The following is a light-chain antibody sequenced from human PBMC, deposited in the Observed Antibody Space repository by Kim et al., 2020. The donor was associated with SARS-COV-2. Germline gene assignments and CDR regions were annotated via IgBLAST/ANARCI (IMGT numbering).Light chain of an antibody. V-gene: IGKV4-1*01. CDR1: QTVVSNSNNKNY. CDR3: QQYYSTPPS. J-gene: IGKJ2*03. CDR2: WAS. Sequence: RATLNCKSSQTVVSNSNNKNYLAWYQQKPGQAPKLLIYWASIRESGVSDRFSGSGSETDFTLTISSLQAEDVAVYYCQQYYSTPPSFGQGTKLEI.